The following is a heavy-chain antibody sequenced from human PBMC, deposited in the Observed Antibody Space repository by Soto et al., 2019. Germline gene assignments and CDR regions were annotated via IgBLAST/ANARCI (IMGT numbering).Heavy chain of an antibody. Sequence: GGSLRLSCAASGFVFNDYAMSWVRQAAGKRLEWVSAISGSGGTTYYADSAKGRFTISRDNSKNTLYLQMNGLRADDTALYYCAKGATMILVAPLGSWGQGTLVTVSS. CDR2: ISGSGGTT. CDR3: AKGATMILVAPLGS. J-gene: IGHJ5*02. V-gene: IGHV3-23*01. CDR1: GFVFNDYA. D-gene: IGHD3-22*01.